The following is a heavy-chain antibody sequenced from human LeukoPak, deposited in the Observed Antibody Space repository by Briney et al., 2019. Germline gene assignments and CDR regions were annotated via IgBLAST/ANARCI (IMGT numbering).Heavy chain of an antibody. CDR3: ASTPYSSGWYYFDY. J-gene: IGHJ4*02. CDR1: GYTFTGYY. CDR2: INPNSGGT. Sequence: GASVKVSCKASGYTFTGYYMHWVRQAPGQGLEWMGWINPNSGGTNYAQKFQGRVTMTRDTSISTAYMELSRLRSDGTAVYYCASTPYSSGWYYFDYWGQGTLVTVSS. V-gene: IGHV1-2*02. D-gene: IGHD6-19*01.